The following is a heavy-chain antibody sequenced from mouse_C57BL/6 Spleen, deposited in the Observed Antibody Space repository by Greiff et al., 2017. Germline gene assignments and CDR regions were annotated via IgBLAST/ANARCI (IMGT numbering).Heavy chain of an antibody. V-gene: IGHV1-26*01. CDR3: SRDLLYPF. CDR1: GYTFTDYY. CDR2: INPNNGGT. J-gene: IGHJ2*01. D-gene: IGHD2-12*01. Sequence: EVQLQQSGPELVKPGASVKISCKASGYTFTDYYMNWVKQSHGKSLEWIGDINPNNGGTSYNQKFKGKATLTVDKSSSTAYMELRSLTSEDSAVYYCSRDLLYPFWGQGTTLTVSS.